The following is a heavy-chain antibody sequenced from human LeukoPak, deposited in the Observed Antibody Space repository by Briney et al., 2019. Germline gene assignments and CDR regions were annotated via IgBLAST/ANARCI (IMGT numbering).Heavy chain of an antibody. Sequence: GGSLRLSCAASGFTFSSYAMHWVRQAPGKGLEWVAVISYDGSNKYYADSVKGRFTISRDNSKNTLYLQMNNLRAEDTAVYYCARDGTGRSSGMDVWGQGTTVTVSS. D-gene: IGHD1-14*01. CDR2: ISYDGSNK. CDR1: GFTFSSYA. J-gene: IGHJ6*02. CDR3: ARDGTGRSSGMDV. V-gene: IGHV3-30*04.